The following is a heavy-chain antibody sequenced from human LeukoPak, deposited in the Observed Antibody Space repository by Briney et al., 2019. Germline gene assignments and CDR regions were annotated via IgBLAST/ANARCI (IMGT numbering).Heavy chain of an antibody. CDR3: AGHNYGSGSLNRGWFDP. V-gene: IGHV4-39*01. CDR2: FYYSGGT. CDR1: GGSISSSTYY. Sequence: SETLSPTCTVSGGSISSSTYYWGWIRQPPGKGLEWIGSFYYSGGTYYNSSLKSRVTISVDTSKNQFSLKLSSVTAADTAVYYCAGHNYGSGSLNRGWFDPWGQGTRVTVSS. J-gene: IGHJ5*02. D-gene: IGHD3-10*01.